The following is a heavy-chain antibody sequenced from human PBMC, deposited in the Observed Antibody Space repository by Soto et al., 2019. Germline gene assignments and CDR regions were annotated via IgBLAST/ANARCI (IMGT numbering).Heavy chain of an antibody. J-gene: IGHJ4*02. CDR3: ASWGYSYAYFDY. CDR2: INHSGST. V-gene: IGHV4-34*01. Sequence: PSETLSLTCAVYGGSFGGYYWSWIRQPPGKGLEWIGEINHSGSTNYNPSLKSRVTISVDTSKNQFSLKLSSVTAADTAVYYCASWGYSYAYFDYWGQGTLVTVSS. D-gene: IGHD5-18*01. CDR1: GGSFGGYY.